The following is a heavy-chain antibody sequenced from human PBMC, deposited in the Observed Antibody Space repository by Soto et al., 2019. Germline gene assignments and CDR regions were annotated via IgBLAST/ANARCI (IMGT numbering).Heavy chain of an antibody. CDR1: GFTFSSYA. CDR3: ARTKGYCSSTSCYGDYYYGMDV. CDR2: ISYDGSNK. D-gene: IGHD2-2*01. V-gene: IGHV3-30-3*01. J-gene: IGHJ6*02. Sequence: GESLKISCAASGFTFSSYAMHWVRQAPGKGLEWVTVISYDGSNKYYADSVKGRFTISRDNSKNTLSLQMNSLRAEDTAVYYCARTKGYCSSTSCYGDYYYGMDVWGQGTTVTVSS.